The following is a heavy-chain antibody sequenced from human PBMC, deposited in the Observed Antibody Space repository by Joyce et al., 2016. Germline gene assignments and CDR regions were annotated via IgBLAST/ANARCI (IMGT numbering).Heavy chain of an antibody. D-gene: IGHD6-13*01. CDR1: GDSVSSNSAA. J-gene: IGHJ6*02. Sequence: QVQLQQSGPGLVKPSQTLSLTCAISGDSVSSNSAAWNWIRQSPSRGLEWLGRTYYRSKWHNDYAVSVKSRITINPDTSKNQFSLQLNSVTPEDTAVYYCARDGFRAAAGTGYYYYGMDVWGQGTTVTVSS. CDR2: TYYRSKWHN. V-gene: IGHV6-1*01. CDR3: ARDGFRAAAGTGYYYYGMDV.